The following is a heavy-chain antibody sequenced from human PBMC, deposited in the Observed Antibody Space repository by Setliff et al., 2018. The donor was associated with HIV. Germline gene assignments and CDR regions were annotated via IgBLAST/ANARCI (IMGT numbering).Heavy chain of an antibody. J-gene: IGHJ4*02. D-gene: IGHD3-22*01. Sequence: KSSETLSLTCTVSGGSISSDYWSWIRQPPEKGLEWIGYISTTGSISYSPSLKSRVSISVDTAKNQCSLRLNSVTAADTAVYYCARMSGGYSGGYFDYWGQGTQVTVSS. CDR3: ARMSGGYSGGYFDY. CDR1: GGSISSDY. V-gene: IGHV4-4*09. CDR2: ISTTGSI.